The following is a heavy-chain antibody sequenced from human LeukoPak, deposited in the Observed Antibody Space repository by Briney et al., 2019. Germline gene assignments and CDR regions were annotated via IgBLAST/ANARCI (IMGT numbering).Heavy chain of an antibody. CDR1: GASISGSGYY. J-gene: IGHJ4*02. D-gene: IGHD1-26*01. V-gene: IGHV4-39*01. Sequence: SETLSLTCAVSGASISGSGYYLGWIRQSPGKGLEWIGNIYYTGNTYYNASLQSRVTISIDTSENQFSLRLNSVTAADTAMYYCVKSGGYGLIDYWGPGTLVTVS. CDR3: VKSGGYGLIDY. CDR2: IYYTGNT.